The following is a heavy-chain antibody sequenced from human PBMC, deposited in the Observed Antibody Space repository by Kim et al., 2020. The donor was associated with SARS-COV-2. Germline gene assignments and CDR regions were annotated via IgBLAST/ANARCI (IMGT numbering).Heavy chain of an antibody. J-gene: IGHJ4*02. CDR3: ARSYGSGTYYLTYYSDY. D-gene: IGHD3-10*01. Sequence: KSRVTISADTSKNQFSLKLSSVTATDTAVYYCARSYGSGTYYLTYYSDYWGQGTLVTVSS. V-gene: IGHV4-39*01.